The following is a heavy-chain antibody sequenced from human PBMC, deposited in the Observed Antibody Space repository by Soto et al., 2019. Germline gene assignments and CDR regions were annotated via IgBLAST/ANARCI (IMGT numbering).Heavy chain of an antibody. D-gene: IGHD6-19*01. CDR1: GYTFTGYY. Sequence: GASVKVSCKASGYTFTGYYMHWVRQAPGQGLEWMGWINPNSGGTNYAQKFQGWVTMTRDTSISTVYMELSRLRSDDTAVYYCARDIIAVAGTNYYYGMDVWGQGTTVTVSS. V-gene: IGHV1-2*04. CDR2: INPNSGGT. J-gene: IGHJ6*02. CDR3: ARDIIAVAGTNYYYGMDV.